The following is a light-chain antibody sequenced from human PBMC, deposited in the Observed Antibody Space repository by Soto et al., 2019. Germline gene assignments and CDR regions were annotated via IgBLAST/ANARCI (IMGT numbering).Light chain of an antibody. J-gene: IGKJ1*01. Sequence: EIVLTQSPGTLSLVPGQRATLSCRASQSVRSSFLAWLQQKPGQPPRLLIYGASIRAPGIPDRFSGSGSGADFPLTSSRLEPEDFAVYYCQQYHSSPRTFGQGTKVEIK. CDR3: QQYHSSPRT. CDR1: QSVRSSF. CDR2: GAS. V-gene: IGKV3-20*01.